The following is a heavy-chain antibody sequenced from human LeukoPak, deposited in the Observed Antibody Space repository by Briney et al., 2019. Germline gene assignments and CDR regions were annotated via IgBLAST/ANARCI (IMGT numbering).Heavy chain of an antibody. CDR1: GGSFSGSY. CDR3: ARAGIAAAGTVDY. J-gene: IGHJ4*02. Sequence: SETLSLTCAVYGGSFSGSYWAWIRQPPGKGLEWIGGIIHSGSPNYNPSLKSRVTISEDTSKNQFSLKLSSVTAADTAVYYCARAGIAAAGTVDYWGQGTLVTVSS. D-gene: IGHD6-13*01. V-gene: IGHV4-34*12. CDR2: IIHSGSP.